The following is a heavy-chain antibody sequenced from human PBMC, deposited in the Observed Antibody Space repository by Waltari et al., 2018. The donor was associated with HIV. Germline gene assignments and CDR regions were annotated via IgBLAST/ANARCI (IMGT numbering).Heavy chain of an antibody. Sequence: QLQESGPGVVKPSETLSLICSISGGSITSSTYFCGWICQPPGKGLEWLGSIYSNGKTYYNPSLNGRVTISADMFENHFSLKLESVTAADTAIYYCVRGVDKWGRGTLVAVSS. CDR3: VRGVDK. V-gene: IGHV4-39*02. J-gene: IGHJ4*02. D-gene: IGHD3-3*01. CDR2: IYSNGKT. CDR1: GGSITSSTYF.